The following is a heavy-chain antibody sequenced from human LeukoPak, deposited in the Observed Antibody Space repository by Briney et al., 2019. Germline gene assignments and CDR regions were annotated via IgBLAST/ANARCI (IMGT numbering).Heavy chain of an antibody. V-gene: IGHV3-23*01. Sequence: GGSLRLSCAASGFTFSSCAMSWVRQAPGKGLEWVSTISGSSGSIFYADSVQGRFTIPRDNSKNTLYLQMNSLRADDTAVYYCAKTTVTSRLDYWGQGTLVTVSS. CDR1: GFTFSSCA. J-gene: IGHJ4*02. D-gene: IGHD4-17*01. CDR3: AKTTVTSRLDY. CDR2: ISGSSGSI.